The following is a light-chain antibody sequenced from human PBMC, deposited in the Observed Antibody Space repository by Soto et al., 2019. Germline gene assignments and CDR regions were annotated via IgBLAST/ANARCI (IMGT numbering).Light chain of an antibody. Sequence: TXSXSPGERATLSCRASQSVSNKLVWYQQKPGQAPRLLFCGASTRANGIPGRFXXXXXXXXXXXXISSLQPEDLAVYYCLQYKDWPYTFGQGTKVEXK. CDR3: LQYKDWPYT. CDR2: GAS. CDR1: QSVSNK. V-gene: IGKV3-15*01. J-gene: IGKJ2*01.